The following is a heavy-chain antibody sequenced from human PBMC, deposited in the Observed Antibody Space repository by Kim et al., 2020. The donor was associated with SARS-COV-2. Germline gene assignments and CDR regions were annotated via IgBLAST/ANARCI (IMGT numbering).Heavy chain of an antibody. CDR1: GFTFSSYA. D-gene: IGHD3-3*01. CDR3: ARDRGEWLPSSYYYYYYGMDV. V-gene: IGHV3-30-3*01. CDR2: ISYDGSNK. J-gene: IGHJ6*02. Sequence: GGSLRLSCAASGFTFSSYAMHWVRQAPGKGLEWVAVISYDGSNKYYADSVKGRFTISRDNSKNTLYLQMNSLRAEDTAVYYCARDRGEWLPSSYYYYYYGMDVWGHGTTVTVSS.